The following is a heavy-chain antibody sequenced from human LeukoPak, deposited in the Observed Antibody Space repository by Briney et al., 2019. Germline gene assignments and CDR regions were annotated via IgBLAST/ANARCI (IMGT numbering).Heavy chain of an antibody. V-gene: IGHV4-59*01. CDR1: GGSISNYY. CDR3: ARHIAARLASGYYYYMDV. D-gene: IGHD6-6*01. CDR2: IYYTGSS. Sequence: SETLSLTCTVSGGSISNYYWSWIRQSPGKALEYIGHIYYTGSSSYNPSLKSRVTISVDTSKNQFSLRLSSVTAADTAVYYCARHIAARLASGYYYYMDVWGQGTLVTVSS. J-gene: IGHJ6*03.